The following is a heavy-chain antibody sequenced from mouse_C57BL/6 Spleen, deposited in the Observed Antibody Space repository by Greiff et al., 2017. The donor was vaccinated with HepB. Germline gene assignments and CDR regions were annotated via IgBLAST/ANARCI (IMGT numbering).Heavy chain of an antibody. V-gene: IGHV14-4*01. D-gene: IGHD3-1*01. CDR2: IDPENGDT. Sequence: EVQLQQSGAELVRPGASVKLSCTASGFNIKDDYMHWVKQRPEQGLEWIGWIDPENGDTEYASKFQGKATITADTSSNTAYLQLSSLTSEDTAVYYCTKGGSFMDYWGQGTSVTVSS. CDR3: TKGGSFMDY. J-gene: IGHJ4*01. CDR1: GFNIKDDY.